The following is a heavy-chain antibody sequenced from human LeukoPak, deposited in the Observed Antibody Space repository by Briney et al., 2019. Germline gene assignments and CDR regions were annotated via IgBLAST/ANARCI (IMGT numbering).Heavy chain of an antibody. J-gene: IGHJ4*02. CDR1: GFTFSSDA. D-gene: IGHD6-6*01. CDR3: AEDRGSSPGNIDY. V-gene: IGHV3-30-3*01. CDR2: ISYDGSNK. Sequence: GGSLRLSCAASGFTFSSDAMHWVRQAPGKGLEWVAVISYDGSNKYYADSVKGRFTISRDNSKNTLYLQMNSLRAEDTAVCYCAEDRGSSPGNIDYWGQGTLVTVSS.